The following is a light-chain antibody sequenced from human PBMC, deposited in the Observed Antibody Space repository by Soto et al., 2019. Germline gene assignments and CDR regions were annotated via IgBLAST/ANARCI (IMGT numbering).Light chain of an antibody. Sequence: EIVLTQSPATLSLSPGERATLSCRASQTVSSYLAWFQHKPGQAPRLLIYDASNRATGIPARFSGSGSGTDFTLTISSLEPADFAVYYCQQRSNWPPEYTFGQGTKLEIK. J-gene: IGKJ2*01. V-gene: IGKV3-11*01. CDR3: QQRSNWPPEYT. CDR1: QTVSSY. CDR2: DAS.